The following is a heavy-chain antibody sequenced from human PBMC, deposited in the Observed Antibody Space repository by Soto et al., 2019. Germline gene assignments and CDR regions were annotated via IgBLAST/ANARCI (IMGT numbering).Heavy chain of an antibody. Sequence: ASVKVSCKASGYTFTSYAMHWVRQAPGQRLEWMGWINAGNGNTKYSQKFQGRVTITRDTSASTAYMELSSLRSEDTAVYYCARGNIVVVVAATRDFFYDYWGQGTLVTVSS. CDR1: GYTFTSYA. V-gene: IGHV1-3*01. D-gene: IGHD2-15*01. CDR2: INAGNGNT. J-gene: IGHJ4*02. CDR3: ARGNIVVVVAATRDFFYDY.